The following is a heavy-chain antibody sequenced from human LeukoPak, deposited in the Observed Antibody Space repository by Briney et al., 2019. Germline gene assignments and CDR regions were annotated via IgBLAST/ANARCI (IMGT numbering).Heavy chain of an antibody. J-gene: IGHJ3*02. D-gene: IGHD1-7*01. Sequence: GGSLRLSCAASGFTFSDYYMSWIRQAPGKGLEWVSYISSSGSTIYYADSVKGRFTISRDNAKNSLYLQMNSLRAEDTAMYYCARAASITGTSAAFDIWGQGTMVTVSS. V-gene: IGHV3-11*01. CDR2: ISSSGSTI. CDR3: ARAASITGTSAAFDI. CDR1: GFTFSDYY.